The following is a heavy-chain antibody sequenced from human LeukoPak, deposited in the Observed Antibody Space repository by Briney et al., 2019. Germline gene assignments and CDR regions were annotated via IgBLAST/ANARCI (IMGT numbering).Heavy chain of an antibody. Sequence: GGSLRLSCAASGFTFSSSELHWVRQGTGEGLEWVSAIGTGGDTYYADSVRGRFTISRDNAKNSLYLQMNSLTAGDTAVYYCAKDRAKAFDIWGQGTMVTVSS. J-gene: IGHJ3*02. V-gene: IGHV3-13*01. CDR2: IGTGGDT. CDR1: GFTFSSSE. CDR3: AKDRAKAFDI.